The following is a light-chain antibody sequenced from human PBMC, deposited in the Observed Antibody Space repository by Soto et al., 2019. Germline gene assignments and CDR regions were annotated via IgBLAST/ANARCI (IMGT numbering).Light chain of an antibody. Sequence: IVLTQSPDSLSLSPGERATLSCRASQTVNSNLLAWYQQLPGQAPRLLIYGASSRASGIPDRFSGTGSGTDLTITISVLEPEDFALYFWQHYASWQTFGQGTKVEV. V-gene: IGKV3-20*01. J-gene: IGKJ1*01. CDR2: GAS. CDR1: QTVNSNL. CDR3: QHYASWQT.